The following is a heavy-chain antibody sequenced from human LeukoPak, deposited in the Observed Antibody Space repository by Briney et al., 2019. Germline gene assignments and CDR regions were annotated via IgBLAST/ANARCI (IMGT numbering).Heavy chain of an antibody. CDR1: GFTFSNCA. V-gene: IGHV3-23*01. CDR2: INDSGGST. D-gene: IGHD6-13*01. Sequence: GGSLRLSCAASGFTFSNCAMSWVRQAPGKGLEWVSAINDSGGSTYYADSVKGRFAIYRDNSKNTLWLQMNSLRADDTAVYYCARQDPSSSGWYPWGQGTLVTVSS. J-gene: IGHJ5*02. CDR3: ARQDPSSSGWYP.